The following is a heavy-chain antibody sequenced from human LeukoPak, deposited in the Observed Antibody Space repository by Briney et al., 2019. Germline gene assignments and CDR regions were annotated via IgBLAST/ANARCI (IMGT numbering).Heavy chain of an antibody. CDR3: AREPPRSGRYLPFGS. CDR1: GFTFSSYS. D-gene: IGHD2-15*01. CDR2: FSSNRIHI. J-gene: IGHJ4*02. Sequence: KPGGSLRLSCAASGFTFSSYSMNWVRQAPGKGLEWVSSFSSNRIHIYYADSVKGRFTISRDNAKISLNLQMNSLRVEDTAVYYCAREPPRSGRYLPFGSWGQGTLVTVSS. V-gene: IGHV3-21*01.